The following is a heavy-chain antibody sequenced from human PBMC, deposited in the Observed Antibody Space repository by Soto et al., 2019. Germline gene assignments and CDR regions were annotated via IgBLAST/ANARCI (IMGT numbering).Heavy chain of an antibody. CDR3: VREKVTMIVGFYYFDY. V-gene: IGHV3-66*01. D-gene: IGHD3-22*01. J-gene: IGHJ4*02. CDR2: IYAGGNT. CDR1: GFTVSSNY. Sequence: GGSLRLSCAASGFTVSSNYMSWVRRAPGKGLEWVSVIYAGGNTHYADSVEGRFTISRDNSNNMLYLQMNSLRAEDTAVYYCVREKVTMIVGFYYFDYWGQGTRVTVSS.